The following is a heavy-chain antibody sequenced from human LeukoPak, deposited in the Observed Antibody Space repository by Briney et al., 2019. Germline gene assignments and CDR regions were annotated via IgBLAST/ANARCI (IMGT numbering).Heavy chain of an antibody. CDR1: GFTFSTYR. CDR3: ARVTLSYSYGPGVRDAFDI. J-gene: IGHJ3*02. V-gene: IGHV3-7*01. D-gene: IGHD5-18*01. CDR2: IKQDGSEK. Sequence: GGSLRLSCAASGFTFSTYRMSWVRQAPGKGLEWVANIKQDGSEKHYVDSVKGRFTISRDNAKNSLYLQMSSLRAEDTAVYYCARVTLSYSYGPGVRDAFDIWGQGTMVTVSS.